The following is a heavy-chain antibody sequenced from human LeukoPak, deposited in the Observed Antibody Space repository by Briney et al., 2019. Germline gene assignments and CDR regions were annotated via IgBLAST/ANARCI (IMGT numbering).Heavy chain of an antibody. Sequence: GGSLRLSCAASGFTFSNYAMSWVRQAPGKGLEWDSGILGSGDSTYYADSVKGRFTISRDNSKNILYLQMNGLRAEDTAVYYCARATGNSGYYALDYWGQGTLVTVSS. CDR2: ILGSGDST. V-gene: IGHV3-23*01. J-gene: IGHJ4*02. D-gene: IGHD3-22*01. CDR1: GFTFSNYA. CDR3: ARATGNSGYYALDY.